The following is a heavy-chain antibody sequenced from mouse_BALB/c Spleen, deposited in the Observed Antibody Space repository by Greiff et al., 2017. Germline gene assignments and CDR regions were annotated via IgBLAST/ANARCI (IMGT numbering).Heavy chain of an antibody. V-gene: IGHV3-6*02. Sequence: DVQLQESGPGLVKPSQSLSLTCSVTGYSITSGYYWNWIRQFPGNKLEWMGYISYDGSNNYNPSLKNRISITRDTSKNQFFLKLNSVTTEDTATYYCARAELGRWFAYWGQGTLVTVSA. CDR3: ARAELGRWFAY. CDR2: ISYDGSN. J-gene: IGHJ3*01. D-gene: IGHD4-1*01. CDR1: GYSITSGYY.